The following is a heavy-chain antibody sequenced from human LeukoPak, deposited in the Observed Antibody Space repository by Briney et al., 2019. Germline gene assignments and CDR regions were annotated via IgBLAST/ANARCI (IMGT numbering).Heavy chain of an antibody. CDR2: IYTIGVT. CDR3: ARDPAAAGIDAFDI. CDR1: GGSISSYY. V-gene: IGHV4-4*07. Sequence: SETLSFTCTVSGGSISSYYWSWIRQPAGGGLEWIGRIYTIGVTNYNPSLKSRVTMSLDTSKNQLSLTLTSVTAADTAVYYCARDPAAAGIDAFDIWGQGTMVTVSS. J-gene: IGHJ3*02. D-gene: IGHD6-13*01.